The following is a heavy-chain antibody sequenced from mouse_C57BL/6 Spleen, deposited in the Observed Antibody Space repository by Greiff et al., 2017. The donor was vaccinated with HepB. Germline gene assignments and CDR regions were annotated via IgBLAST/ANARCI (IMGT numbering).Heavy chain of an antibody. CDR3: ARHEWGMVTTAPWFAY. Sequence: QVQLKQSGAELVKPGASVKLSCKASGYTFTEYTIHWVKQRSGQGLEWIGWFYPGSGSIKYNEKFKDKATLTADKSSSTVYMELSRLTSEDSAVYFCARHEWGMVTTAPWFAYWGQGTLVTVSA. V-gene: IGHV1-62-2*01. CDR1: GYTFTEYT. J-gene: IGHJ3*01. CDR2: FYPGSGSI. D-gene: IGHD2-2*01.